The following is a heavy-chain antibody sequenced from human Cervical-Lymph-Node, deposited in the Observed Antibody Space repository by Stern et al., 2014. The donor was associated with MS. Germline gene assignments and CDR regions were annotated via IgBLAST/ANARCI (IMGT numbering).Heavy chain of an antibody. Sequence: ITLKESGPTLVRPTQTLTLTCTFSGFSLSTHGVGVGWIRQPPGKALEWLALIYWDDDKRYSPSLKSRLTITKDTSKKQVVLTVTNLDPVDTATYYCVLAHVGLAPWGQGRLVPFSS. CDR1: GFSLSTHGVG. J-gene: IGHJ5*02. CDR2: IYWDDDK. D-gene: IGHD3-16*01. V-gene: IGHV2-5*02. CDR3: VLAHVGLAP.